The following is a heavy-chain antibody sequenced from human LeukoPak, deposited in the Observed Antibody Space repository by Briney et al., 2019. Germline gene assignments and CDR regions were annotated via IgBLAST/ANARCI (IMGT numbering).Heavy chain of an antibody. Sequence: SETLSLTCTVSGGSISSSSYYWGWIRQPPGKGLEWIGSIYYSGSTYYNPSLKSRVTISVDTSKNQFSLKLSSVTAADTAVYYRAREGLWLGDYWGQGTLVTVSS. CDR1: GGSISSSSYY. J-gene: IGHJ4*02. D-gene: IGHD3-10*01. CDR3: AREGLWLGDY. CDR2: IYYSGST. V-gene: IGHV4-39*02.